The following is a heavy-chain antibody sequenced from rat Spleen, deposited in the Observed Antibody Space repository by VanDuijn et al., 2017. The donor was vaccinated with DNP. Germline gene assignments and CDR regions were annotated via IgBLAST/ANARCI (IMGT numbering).Heavy chain of an antibody. CDR2: INKGSSTI. Sequence: EVKLVESGGGLVQPGRSLKLSCAASGFNFNDYWMGWVRQAPGKGLEWIGEINKGSSTINYIPSLKDKFTISRDNAQNTLYLQMNKLGSEDTGMYYCTTGTGYNINWFAYWGQGTLVTVSS. D-gene: IGHD1-4*01. CDR1: GFNFNDYW. CDR3: TTGTGYNINWFAY. V-gene: IGHV4-2*01. J-gene: IGHJ3*01.